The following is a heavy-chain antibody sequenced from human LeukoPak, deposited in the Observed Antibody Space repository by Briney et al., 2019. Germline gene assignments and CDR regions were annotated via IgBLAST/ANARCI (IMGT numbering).Heavy chain of an antibody. CDR1: GGSISSYY. CDR2: IYYSGST. CDR3: ARDSSYYYYDSSGYFDY. D-gene: IGHD3-22*01. J-gene: IGHJ4*02. Sequence: SETLSLTCTVSGGSISSYYWSWIRQPPGKGLEWIGYIYYSGSTNYNPSLKSRVTISVDTSKNQFSLKLSSVTAADTAVYYCARDSSYYYYDSSGYFDYWDQGTLVTVSS. V-gene: IGHV4-59*01.